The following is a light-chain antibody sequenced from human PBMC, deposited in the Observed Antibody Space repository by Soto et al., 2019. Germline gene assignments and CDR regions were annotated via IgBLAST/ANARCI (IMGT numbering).Light chain of an antibody. V-gene: IGLV1-40*01. Sequence: QSVLTQPPSVSWAPGQRVTISCTGRRSNIGAGYDVHWYQQLPGTAPKLLIYGNSNRPSGVPDRFSGSKSGTSDSLAITGLQAEDEADYYCQSYDSSLSGYVFGTGTKLTVL. J-gene: IGLJ1*01. CDR3: QSYDSSLSGYV. CDR2: GNS. CDR1: RSNIGAGYD.